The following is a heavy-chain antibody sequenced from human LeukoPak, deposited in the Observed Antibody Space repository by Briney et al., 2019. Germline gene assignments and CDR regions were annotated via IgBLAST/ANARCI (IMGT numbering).Heavy chain of an antibody. CDR1: GFTFSSTA. CDR2: INAGGGAT. Sequence: GGSLRLSCAASGFTFSSTAMSWVRQAPGKGLEWVSSINAGGGATYYADSVKGRFTISRDNSKNTLHLQLNSLRAEDTALYYCAKGNNWNDCYHWGQGTLVTVSS. CDR3: AKGNNWNDCYH. V-gene: IGHV3-23*01. D-gene: IGHD1-1*01. J-gene: IGHJ5*02.